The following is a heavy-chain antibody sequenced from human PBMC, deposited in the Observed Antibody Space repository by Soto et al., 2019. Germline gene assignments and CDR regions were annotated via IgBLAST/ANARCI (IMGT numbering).Heavy chain of an antibody. V-gene: IGHV4-34*01. D-gene: IGHD3-10*01. CDR3: ARGYWVYYYGSGSCCNWFDP. CDR1: GYSISSGYY. J-gene: IGHJ5*02. CDR2: INHSGST. Sequence: SETLSLTCAVSGYSISSGYYWSWIRQPPGKGLEWIGEINHSGSTNYNPSLKSRVTTSVDTSKNQFSLKLSSVTAADTAVYYCARGYWVYYYGSGSCCNWFDPWGQGTLVTVSS.